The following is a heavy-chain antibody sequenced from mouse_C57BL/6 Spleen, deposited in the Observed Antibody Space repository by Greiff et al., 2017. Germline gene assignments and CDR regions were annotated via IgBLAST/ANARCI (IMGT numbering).Heavy chain of an antibody. CDR2: IDPSDSYT. Sequence: QVHVKQPGAELVKPGASVKLSCKASGYTFTSYWMQWVKQRPGQGLEWIGEIDPSDSYTNYNQKFKGKATLTVDTSSSTAYMQLSSLTSEDSAVYYCARVNWDEAWFAYWGQGTLVTVSA. CDR1: GYTFTSYW. CDR3: ARVNWDEAWFAY. D-gene: IGHD4-1*02. J-gene: IGHJ3*01. V-gene: IGHV1-50*01.